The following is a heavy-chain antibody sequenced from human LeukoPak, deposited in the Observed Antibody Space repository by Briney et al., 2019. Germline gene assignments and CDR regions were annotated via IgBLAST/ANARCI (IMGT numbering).Heavy chain of an antibody. D-gene: IGHD3-10*01. CDR2: IYYSGST. Sequence: SETLSLTCTVSGGSISSSSYYWGWIRQAPGKGLEWIGSIYYSGSTYYNPSLKSRVTISVDTSENQFSLKLSSVTAADTAVYYCARRILRGGYYMDVWGKGTTVTVSS. CDR1: GGSISSSSYY. CDR3: ARRILRGGYYMDV. V-gene: IGHV4-39*01. J-gene: IGHJ6*03.